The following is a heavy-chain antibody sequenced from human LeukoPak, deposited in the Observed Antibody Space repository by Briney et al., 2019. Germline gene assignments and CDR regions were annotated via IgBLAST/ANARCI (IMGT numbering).Heavy chain of an antibody. D-gene: IGHD3-22*01. J-gene: IGHJ4*02. CDR3: ARLYDSSGYLSSPFDY. CDR2: INPNSGGT. Sequence: ASVKVSCKASGYTFTGYYMHWVRQAPGQGLEWMGWINPNSGGTNYVQKFQGRVTMTRDTSISTAYLELSRLRSDDTAVYYCARLYDSSGYLSSPFDYWGQGTLVTVSS. CDR1: GYTFTGYY. V-gene: IGHV1-2*02.